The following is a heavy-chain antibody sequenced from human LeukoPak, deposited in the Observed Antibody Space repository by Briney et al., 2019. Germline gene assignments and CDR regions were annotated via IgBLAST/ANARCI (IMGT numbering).Heavy chain of an antibody. CDR1: GYTFTSYY. J-gene: IGHJ4*02. V-gene: IGHV1-46*01. D-gene: IGHD3-10*01. CDR3: ATDRVRGALRY. Sequence: ASVKVSCRASGYTFTSYYMHWVRQAPGQGLEWMGIINPSGGSTSYAQKFQGRVTMTRDTSTSTVYMELSSLRSEDTAVYYCATDRVRGALRYWGQGTLVTVSS. CDR2: INPSGGST.